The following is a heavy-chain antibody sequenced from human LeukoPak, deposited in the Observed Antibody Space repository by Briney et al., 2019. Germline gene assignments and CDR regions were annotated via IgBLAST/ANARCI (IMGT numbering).Heavy chain of an antibody. CDR1: GFTFSSYS. D-gene: IGHD5-18*01. Sequence: PGGSLRLSCAASGFTFSSYSMNWVRQAPGKGLEWVSYISSSSSTIYHADSVKGRFTISRDNAKNSLYLQMNSLRAEDTAVYYCARDDSADTATFRPLDYWGQGTLVTVSS. J-gene: IGHJ4*02. V-gene: IGHV3-48*01. CDR2: ISSSSSTI. CDR3: ARDDSADTATFRPLDY.